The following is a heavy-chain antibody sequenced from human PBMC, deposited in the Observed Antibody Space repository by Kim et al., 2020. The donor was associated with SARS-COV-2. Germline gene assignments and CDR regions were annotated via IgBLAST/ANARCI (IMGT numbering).Heavy chain of an antibody. CDR3: AGILRFLEWLFDY. J-gene: IGHJ4*02. Sequence: NSTRPLRSRVTISVDTSKNQFSLKLSSVTAADTAVYYCAGILRFLEWLFDYWGQGTLVTVSS. V-gene: IGHV4-4*08. D-gene: IGHD3-3*01.